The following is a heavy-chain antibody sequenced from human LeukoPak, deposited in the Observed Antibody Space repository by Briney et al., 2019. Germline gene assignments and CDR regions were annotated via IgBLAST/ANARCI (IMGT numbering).Heavy chain of an antibody. D-gene: IGHD6-13*01. V-gene: IGHV4-30-2*01. J-gene: IGHJ4*02. Sequence: PPQTLSLTCTVSGGSISSGGYYWSWIRQPPGKGLEWIGYIYHSGSTYYNPSLKSRVTISVDRSKNQFSLKLSSVTAADTAVYYCARVFSSASDYWGQGTLVTVSS. CDR3: ARVFSSASDY. CDR2: IYHSGST. CDR1: GGSISSGGYY.